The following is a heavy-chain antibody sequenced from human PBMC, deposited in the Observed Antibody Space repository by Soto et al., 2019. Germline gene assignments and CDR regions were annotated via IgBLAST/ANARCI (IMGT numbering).Heavy chain of an antibody. Sequence: SETLSLTCAVSGGSISSGGYSWSWIRQPPGKGLEWIGYIYHSGSTYYNPSLKSRVTISVDRSKNQFSLKLSSVTAADTAVYYCARGGSRCYYIGFDYWGQGTLVTVSS. CDR2: IYHSGST. V-gene: IGHV4-30-2*01. CDR1: GGSISSGGYS. D-gene: IGHD3-10*01. J-gene: IGHJ4*02. CDR3: ARGGSRCYYIGFDY.